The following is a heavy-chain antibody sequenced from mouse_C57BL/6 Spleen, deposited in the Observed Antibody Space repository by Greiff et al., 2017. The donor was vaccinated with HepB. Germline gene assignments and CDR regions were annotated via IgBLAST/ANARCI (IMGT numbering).Heavy chain of an antibody. Sequence: VQLQQSGAELARPGASVKLSCKASGYTFTSYGISWVKQRTGPGLEWIGEIYPRSGNTYYNEKFKGKATLTADKSSSTAYMELRSLTSEDSAVYFCARQDGSYAMDYWGQGTSVTVSS. J-gene: IGHJ4*01. CDR1: GYTFTSYG. CDR2: IYPRSGNT. CDR3: ARQDGSYAMDY. V-gene: IGHV1-81*01. D-gene: IGHD2-3*01.